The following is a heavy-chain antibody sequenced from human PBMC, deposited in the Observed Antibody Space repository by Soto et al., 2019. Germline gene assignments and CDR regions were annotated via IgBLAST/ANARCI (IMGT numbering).Heavy chain of an antibody. J-gene: IGHJ6*02. CDR2: ISWDGGST. CDR3: AIDGIAARPGSYYYRMYV. D-gene: IGHD6-6*01. V-gene: IGHV3-43*01. Sequence: PGGSLRLSCAASGFTFDDYTMHWVRQAPGKGLEWVSLISWDGGSTYYADSVKGRFTISRDNSKNSLYLQMNSLRTEDTALYYCAIDGIAARPGSYYYRMYVRRRRTTGTVSS. CDR1: GFTFDDYT.